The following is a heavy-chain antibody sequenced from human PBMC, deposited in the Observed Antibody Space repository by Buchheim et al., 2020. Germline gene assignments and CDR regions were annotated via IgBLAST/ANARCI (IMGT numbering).Heavy chain of an antibody. CDR2: INPNSGGT. CDR1: GYTFTGYY. CDR3: ARAVASEYNPQSGYYYGMDV. Sequence: QVQLVQSGAEVKKPGASVKVSCKASGYTFTGYYMHWVRQAPGQGLEWMGWINPNSGGTNCAQKFQGWVTMTRDTSISTAYMELSRLRSDDTAVYYCARAVASEYNPQSGYYYGMDVWGQGTT. J-gene: IGHJ6*02. V-gene: IGHV1-2*04. D-gene: IGHD1-14*01.